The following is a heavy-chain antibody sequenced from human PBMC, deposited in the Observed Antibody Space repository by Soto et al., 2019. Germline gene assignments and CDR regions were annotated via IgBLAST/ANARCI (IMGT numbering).Heavy chain of an antibody. CDR3: AKASYSGSWPYYFDY. J-gene: IGHJ4*02. CDR2: ISGSGGST. CDR1: GFTFSSYA. Sequence: PGGSLRLSCAASGFTFSSYAMSWVRQAPGKGLEWVSAISGSGGSTYYADSVKGRFTISRDNSKNTLYLQMNSLRAEDTAVYYCAKASYSGSWPYYFDYWGQGTMVTVYS. D-gene: IGHD1-26*01. V-gene: IGHV3-23*01.